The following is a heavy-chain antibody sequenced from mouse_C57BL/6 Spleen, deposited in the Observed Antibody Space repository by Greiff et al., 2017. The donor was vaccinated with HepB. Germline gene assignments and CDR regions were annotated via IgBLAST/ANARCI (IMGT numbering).Heavy chain of an antibody. D-gene: IGHD4-1*01. V-gene: IGHV1-26*01. CDR3: ARRRPGWDVGYAMDY. CDR2: INPNNGGT. CDR1: GYTFTDYY. J-gene: IGHJ4*01. Sequence: VQLQQSGPELVKPGASVKISCKASGYTFTDYYMNWVKQSHGKSLEWIGDINPNNGGTSYNQKFKGKATLTVDKSSSTAYMELRSLTSEDSAVYYCARRRPGWDVGYAMDYWGQGTSVTVSS.